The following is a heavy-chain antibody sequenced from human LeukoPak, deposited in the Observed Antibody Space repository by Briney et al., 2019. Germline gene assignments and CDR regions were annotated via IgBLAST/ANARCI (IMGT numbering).Heavy chain of an antibody. CDR3: ARVGPTIFGVVIIGGYFDY. CDR2: ISAYNGDT. V-gene: IGHV1-18*01. CDR1: GYTFTSHG. Sequence: GASVKVSCKASGYTFTSHGISWVRRAPGQGLEWMGWISAYNGDTNYAQKLQGRVTMTTDTSTSTAYMELRSLRSDDTAVYYCARVGPTIFGVVIIGGYFDYWGQGTLVTVSS. D-gene: IGHD3-3*01. J-gene: IGHJ4*02.